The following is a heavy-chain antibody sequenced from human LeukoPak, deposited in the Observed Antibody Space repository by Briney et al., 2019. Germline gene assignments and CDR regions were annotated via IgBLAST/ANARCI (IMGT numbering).Heavy chain of an antibody. CDR3: ARGGQYGSGSYYTYYYYGMDV. J-gene: IGHJ6*02. CDR1: GGSISSYY. V-gene: IGHV4-4*07. D-gene: IGHD3-10*01. CDR2: IYTSGST. Sequence: SETLSLTCTVSGGSISSYYWSWIRQPAGKGLEWIGRIYTSGSTNYNPSLKSRVTMSVDTSKNQFSLKLSSVTPADTAVYYCARGGQYGSGSYYTYYYYGMDVWGQGTTVTVSS.